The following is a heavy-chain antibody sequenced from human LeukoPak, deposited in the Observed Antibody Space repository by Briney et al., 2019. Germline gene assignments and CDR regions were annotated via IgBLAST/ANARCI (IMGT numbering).Heavy chain of an antibody. J-gene: IGHJ4*02. CDR1: GFTVSSNY. D-gene: IGHD3-9*01. CDR3: ARGARGHYDILTGYYLYY. CDR2: IYSGGST. V-gene: IGHV3-66*01. Sequence: PGGSLRLSCAASGFTVSSNYMSWVRQAPGKGLEWVSVIYSGGSTYYADSVKGRFTISRDNSKNTLYLQMNSLRAEDTAVYYCARGARGHYDILTGYYLYYWGQGTLVTVSS.